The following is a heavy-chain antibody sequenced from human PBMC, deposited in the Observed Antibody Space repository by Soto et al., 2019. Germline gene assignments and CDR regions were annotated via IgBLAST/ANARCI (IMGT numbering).Heavy chain of an antibody. D-gene: IGHD3-16*02. Sequence: EVQLVESGGGLIQPGGSLRLSCAASGFTVSSNYMSWVRQAPGKGLEWVSVIYSGGSTYYADSVKGRFTISRDNSKNTLYLQMNSLRAEDTAVYYCARNYPRLVSDFDYCGQGTLVTVSS. CDR2: IYSGGST. V-gene: IGHV3-53*01. J-gene: IGHJ4*02. CDR3: ARNYPRLVSDFDY. CDR1: GFTVSSNY.